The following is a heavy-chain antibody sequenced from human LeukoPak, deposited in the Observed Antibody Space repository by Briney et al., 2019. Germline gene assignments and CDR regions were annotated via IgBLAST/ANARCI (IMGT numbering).Heavy chain of an antibody. CDR1: GYRFTSYW. J-gene: IGHJ4*02. Sequence: GESLKISCKGSGYRFTSYWINWVRQMPGKGLEWMGRVDPSDSYTNYSPSFQGHVTIPADKSISTAYLQWSGLKASDTAMYYCARVGYCTSSSCYEEFDHWGQGTLVTVSS. V-gene: IGHV5-10-1*01. CDR2: VDPSDSYT. CDR3: ARVGYCTSSSCYEEFDH. D-gene: IGHD2-2*01.